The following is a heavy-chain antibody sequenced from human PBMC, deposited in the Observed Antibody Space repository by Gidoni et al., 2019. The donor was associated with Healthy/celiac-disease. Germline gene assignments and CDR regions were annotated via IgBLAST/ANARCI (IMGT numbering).Heavy chain of an antibody. Sequence: EVQLVESGGGLVQPGRSLRLSCAAPGFTFDYYAIHWVRQAPGTGLEWVSGISWNSCSIGYADSVKGRFTISRDNAKNSLYLQMNSLRAEDTALYYCAKAPFRYYDSSGYEVGLDYWGQGTLVTVSS. CDR3: AKAPFRYYDSSGYEVGLDY. CDR2: ISWNSCSI. D-gene: IGHD3-22*01. V-gene: IGHV3-9*01. CDR1: GFTFDYYA. J-gene: IGHJ4*02.